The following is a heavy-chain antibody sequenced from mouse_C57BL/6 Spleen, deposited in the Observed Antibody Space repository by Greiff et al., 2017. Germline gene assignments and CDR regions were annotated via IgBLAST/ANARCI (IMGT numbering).Heavy chain of an antibody. D-gene: IGHD1-2*01. CDR3: VRPDYYGTWFAY. CDR2: IRSKSNNYAT. V-gene: IGHV10-1*01. CDR1: GFSFNTYA. J-gene: IGHJ3*01. Sequence: EVKLVESGGGLVQPKGSLKLSCAASGFSFNTYAMNWVRQAPGKGLEWVARIRSKSNNYATYYADSVKDRFTISRDDSESMLYLQMNNLKTEDTAMYYCVRPDYYGTWFAYWGQGTLVTVSA.